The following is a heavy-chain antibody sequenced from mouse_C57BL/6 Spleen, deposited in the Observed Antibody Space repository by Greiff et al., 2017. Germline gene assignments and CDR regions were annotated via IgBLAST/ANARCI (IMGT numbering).Heavy chain of an antibody. D-gene: IGHD2-1*01. J-gene: IGHJ3*01. CDR3: TRTARDGNYESWFAY. V-gene: IGHV1-15*01. CDR1: GYTFTDYE. CDR2: IDPETGGT. Sequence: QVQLQQSGAELVRPGASVTLSCKASGYTFTDYEMHWVKQTPVHGLEWIGAIDPETGGTAYNQKFKGKAILTADKSSSTAYMELRSLTSDDSAVYYCTRTARDGNYESWFAYWGQGTLVTVSA.